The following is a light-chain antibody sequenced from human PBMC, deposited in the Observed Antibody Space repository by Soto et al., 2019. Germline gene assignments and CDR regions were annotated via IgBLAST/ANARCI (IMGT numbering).Light chain of an antibody. V-gene: IGKV1-5*01. J-gene: IGKJ1*01. Sequence: DIQMTQSPPTLSASVGDRFTITCRASQSISTWLAWYQQKPGKAPKLLIYGASTLESGVPSRFSGSGSGTEFTLTISSLQPDDFATFYCQHYNSHSPTFGQGTKVDI. CDR2: GAS. CDR1: QSISTW. CDR3: QHYNSHSPT.